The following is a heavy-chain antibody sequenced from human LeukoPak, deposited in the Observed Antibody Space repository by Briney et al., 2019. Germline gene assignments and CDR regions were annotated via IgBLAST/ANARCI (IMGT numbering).Heavy chain of an antibody. CDR2: ISGSGGST. V-gene: IGHV3-23*01. Sequence: GGSLRLSCAASGFIFSSYAVNWVRQAPGKGLEWVSTISGSGGSTFYADSVKGRFTISRDNSKNTLYLQMNSLRAEDTAVYYCARGGSYLSAFDIWGQGTMVTVSS. CDR3: ARGGSYLSAFDI. J-gene: IGHJ3*02. CDR1: GFIFSSYA. D-gene: IGHD1-26*01.